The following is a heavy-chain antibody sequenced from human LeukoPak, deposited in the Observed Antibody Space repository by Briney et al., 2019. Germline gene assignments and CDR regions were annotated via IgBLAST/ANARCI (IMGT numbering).Heavy chain of an antibody. CDR2: INLHTGAT. D-gene: IGHD4-17*01. V-gene: IGHV1-2*06. Sequence: GASVRVSCTTSGYSFTGYFIHWVRQAPGQGLERMGRINLHTGATDSAQKFQGRVTMTSDTSIEAIYMDLTGLRSDDTAVYYCARAPYGAFLDYWGQGTLVTVSS. J-gene: IGHJ4*02. CDR3: ARAPYGAFLDY. CDR1: GYSFTGYF.